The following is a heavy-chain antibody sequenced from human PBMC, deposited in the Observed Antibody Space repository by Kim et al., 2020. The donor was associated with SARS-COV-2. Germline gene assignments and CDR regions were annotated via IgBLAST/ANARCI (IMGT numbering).Heavy chain of an antibody. CDR2: ISGSDGST. D-gene: IGHD3-22*01. Sequence: GGSLRLSCAASGFTFSAYAMTWVRQAPGKGLEWVSGISGSDGSTFYADSVKGRFIISRDISKNTLHLQMNSLRAEDTAVYYCARHFGSSGSEFHHWGQGALVTVSS. CDR1: GFTFSAYA. V-gene: IGHV3-23*01. J-gene: IGHJ1*01. CDR3: ARHFGSSGSEFHH.